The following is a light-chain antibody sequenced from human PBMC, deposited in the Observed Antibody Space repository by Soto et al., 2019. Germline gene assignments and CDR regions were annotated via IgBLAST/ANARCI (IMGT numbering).Light chain of an antibody. CDR1: QSIVTY. CDR2: AAS. J-gene: IGKJ4*01. CDR3: QQSYSTLSLT. Sequence: DIQMTQSPSSLSASVGDRVTITCRASQSIVTYLNWYLQKPGKAPKLLIYAASNLQSGVPSRFSGSGSGTDFTLTISSLQPEDFATYYCQQSYSTLSLTFGGGTKVDIK. V-gene: IGKV1-39*01.